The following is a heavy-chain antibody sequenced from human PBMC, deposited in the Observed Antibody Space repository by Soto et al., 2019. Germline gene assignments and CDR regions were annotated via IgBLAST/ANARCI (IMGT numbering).Heavy chain of an antibody. CDR3: AFLYDGPSAFWCSVP. Sequence: ASVKVSCKASGYTFTSYDINWVRQATGQGLEWMGWMNPNSGNTGYTQKFQGRVTMTRNTSISTAYMELSSLRSEDTAVYYCAFLYDGPSAFWCSVPLRQGILVSV. V-gene: IGHV1-8*01. J-gene: IGHJ5*02. CDR1: GYTFTSYD. D-gene: IGHD3-3*01. CDR2: MNPNSGNT.